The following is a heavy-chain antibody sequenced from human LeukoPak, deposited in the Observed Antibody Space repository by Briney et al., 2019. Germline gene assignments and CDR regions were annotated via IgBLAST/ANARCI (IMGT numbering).Heavy chain of an antibody. V-gene: IGHV3-7*04. CDR3: ARGGNSFFN. J-gene: IGHJ4*02. CDR1: GFSFASFW. Sequence: GGSLRLSCAASGFSFASFWMTWVRQAPGKGLEWVANIKQDGSERYYVDSVNGRFTIPRDNVKNSMSLQMNALRAADTAVYYCARGGNSFFNWGQGTLVTVSS. D-gene: IGHD2/OR15-2a*01. CDR2: IKQDGSER.